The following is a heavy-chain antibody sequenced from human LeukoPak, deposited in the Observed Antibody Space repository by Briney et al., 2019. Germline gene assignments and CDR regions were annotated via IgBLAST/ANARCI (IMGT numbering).Heavy chain of an antibody. CDR1: GFAFSSYS. D-gene: IGHD6-13*01. J-gene: IGHJ3*02. Sequence: GGSLRLSCAASGFAFSSYSMIWVRQAPGKGLEWVSALSNIVGTAFYADSVKGRFTISRDNSKNTFYLQMNSLRAEDTAVYYCAKVGDSSSWYLFDIWGQGTMVTVSS. V-gene: IGHV3-23*01. CDR2: LSNIVGTA. CDR3: AKVGDSSSWYLFDI.